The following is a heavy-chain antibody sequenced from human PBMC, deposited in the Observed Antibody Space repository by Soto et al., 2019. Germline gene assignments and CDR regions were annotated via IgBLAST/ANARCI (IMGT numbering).Heavy chain of an antibody. J-gene: IGHJ4*02. D-gene: IGHD3-10*01. V-gene: IGHV3-48*02. CDR3: ARDRGGFDY. CDR1: GFTLSSYS. CDR2: ISSSRSTI. Sequence: GWSLTLSCAASGFTLSSYSMNWVRQAPGKGLEWVSYISSSRSTIYYADSVKGRVTISRDNTKNSLYLQINSLRDEDTAVYYCARDRGGFDYWGQGTLVTVSS.